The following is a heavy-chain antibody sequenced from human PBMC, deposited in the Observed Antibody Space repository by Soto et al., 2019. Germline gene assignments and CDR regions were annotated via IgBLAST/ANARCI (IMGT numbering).Heavy chain of an antibody. CDR2: IYYSGST. V-gene: IGHV4-39*01. CDR1: GAYISNDYYY. J-gene: IGHJ5*02. D-gene: IGHD5-18*01. Sequence: SETLSLTCAVSGAYISNDYYYWGWIRQPPGKGLEWIGTIYYSGSTHDNPSLKSRVTISVDTSKNQLSLRLASVTAADTGVYYCARQTGYDSAYPRWFDPWGPGSLVNVSS. CDR3: ARQTGYDSAYPRWFDP.